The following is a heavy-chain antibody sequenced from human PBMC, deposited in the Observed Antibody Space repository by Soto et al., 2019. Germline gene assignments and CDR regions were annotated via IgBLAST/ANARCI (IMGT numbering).Heavy chain of an antibody. J-gene: IGHJ4*02. V-gene: IGHV4-59*01. CDR2: VYYSGST. CDR3: ARDTTPSL. Sequence: SATLSLTCTLSCPSITSYYWSWIRQSPGKGLKWIGYVYYSGSTNYNPSLKSRVTISVDTSKNQFSLKLSSVTAADTAMYYCARDTTPSLWGQGTLVTVS. CDR1: CPSITSYY. D-gene: IGHD1-1*01.